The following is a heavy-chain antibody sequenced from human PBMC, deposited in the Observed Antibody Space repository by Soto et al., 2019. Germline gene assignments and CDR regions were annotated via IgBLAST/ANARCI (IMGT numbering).Heavy chain of an antibody. CDR3: VNIPSSIAVPDAFDI. CDR2: ISSNGGST. J-gene: IGHJ3*02. CDR1: GFTFSSYA. Sequence: GGSLRLSCSAPGFTFSSYAMHWVRQAPGKGLEYVSAISSNGGSTYYADSMKGRFTISRDNSKNTLYLQMSSLRAEDTAVYYCVNIPSSIAVPDAFDIWGQGTMVTVSS. V-gene: IGHV3-64D*08. D-gene: IGHD6-19*01.